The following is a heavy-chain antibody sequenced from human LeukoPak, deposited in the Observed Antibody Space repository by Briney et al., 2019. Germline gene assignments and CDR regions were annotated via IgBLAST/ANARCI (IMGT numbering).Heavy chain of an antibody. V-gene: IGHV1-8*01. CDR2: MNPNSGNT. Sequence: ASVKVSCKASGYTFTSYDINWVRQATGQGLEWMGWMNPNSGNTGYAQKFQGRVTMTRDTSISTAYMELSRLRSDDTAVYYCATGLDYFDYWGQGTLVTVSS. CDR1: GYTFTSYD. CDR3: ATGLDYFDY. D-gene: IGHD3/OR15-3a*01. J-gene: IGHJ4*02.